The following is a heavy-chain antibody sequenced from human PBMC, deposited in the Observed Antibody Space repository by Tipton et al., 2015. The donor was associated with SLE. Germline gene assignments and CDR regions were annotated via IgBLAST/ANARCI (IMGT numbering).Heavy chain of an antibody. V-gene: IGHV4-61*02. J-gene: IGHJ6*03. CDR1: GDSFSSGSSS. D-gene: IGHD2-15*01. CDR2: IYNSGIT. Sequence: LRLSCTVSGDSFSSGSSSWNWVRQPAGKGLEWIGLIYNSGITNYNPSLQSRVTLSVDMYKNQFSLRLSSVTAADTGVYYCVNRVVVVSPRDYYYYMDVWGKGTTVTVSS. CDR3: VNRVVVVSPRDYYYYMDV.